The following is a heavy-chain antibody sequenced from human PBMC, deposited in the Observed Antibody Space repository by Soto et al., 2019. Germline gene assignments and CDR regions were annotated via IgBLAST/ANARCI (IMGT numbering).Heavy chain of an antibody. CDR3: ARLCSGGSCYVRYGMDV. D-gene: IGHD2-15*01. Sequence: RGESLKISCKGSGYSFTSYWIGWVRQMPGKGLEWMGIIYPGDSDTRYSPSFQGQVTISADKSISTAYLQWSSLKASDTAMYYCARLCSGGSCYVRYGMDVWGQGTTVTVSS. V-gene: IGHV5-51*01. CDR1: GYSFTSYW. J-gene: IGHJ6*02. CDR2: IYPGDSDT.